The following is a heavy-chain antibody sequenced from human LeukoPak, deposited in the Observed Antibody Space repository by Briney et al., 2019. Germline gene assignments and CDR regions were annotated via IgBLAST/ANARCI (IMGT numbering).Heavy chain of an antibody. Sequence: ASVKVSFKASGYTFTSYGISWVRQAPGQGLEWMGWISAYNGNTNYAQKLQGRVTMTTDTSTSTAYMELRSLRSDDTAVYYCARAATTLRYFDWLSEHNWFDPWGQGTLVTVSS. V-gene: IGHV1-18*01. J-gene: IGHJ5*02. CDR3: ARAATTLRYFDWLSEHNWFDP. D-gene: IGHD3-9*01. CDR1: GYTFTSYG. CDR2: ISAYNGNT.